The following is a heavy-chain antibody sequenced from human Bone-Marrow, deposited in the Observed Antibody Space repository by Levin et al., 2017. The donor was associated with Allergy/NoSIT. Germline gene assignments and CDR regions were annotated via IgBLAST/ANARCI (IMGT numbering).Heavy chain of an antibody. CDR2: IYPGDSDT. D-gene: IGHD3-3*01. CDR1: GYSFTSYW. J-gene: IGHJ6*02. Sequence: GESLKISCKGSGYSFTSYWIGWVRQMPGKGLEWMGIIYPGDSDTRYSPSFQGQVTISADKSISTAYLQWSSLKASDTAMYYCARQYYDFWRGHYYYYGMDVWGQGTTVTVSS. CDR3: ARQYYDFWRGHYYYYGMDV. V-gene: IGHV5-51*01.